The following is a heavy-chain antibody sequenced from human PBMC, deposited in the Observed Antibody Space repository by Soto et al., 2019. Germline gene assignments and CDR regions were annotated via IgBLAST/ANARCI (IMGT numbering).Heavy chain of an antibody. Sequence: QVQLVQSGAEVRKPGASVNIACRASGFTFSDHLINWVRQVPGQSLEWMGWINPDNGNTKYSQKFQGRVTISRHSSASIVYVEVSDLTSEDSAVFDCERDILAVCPRAKDAFDVWGQGTMVTVSS. D-gene: IGHD2-8*02. CDR2: INPDNGNT. CDR3: ERDILAVCPRAKDAFDV. V-gene: IGHV1-3*01. CDR1: GFTFSDHL. J-gene: IGHJ3*01.